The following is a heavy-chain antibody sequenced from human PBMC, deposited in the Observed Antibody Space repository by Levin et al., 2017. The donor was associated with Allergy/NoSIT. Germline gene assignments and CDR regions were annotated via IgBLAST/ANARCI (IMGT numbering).Heavy chain of an antibody. D-gene: IGHD2-15*01. CDR2: IYDTGTT. J-gene: IGHJ4*02. V-gene: IGHV4-38-2*01. Sequence: SETLSLNCHVSGYSITSGFFWGWIRQSPGRRPEWVGHIYDTGTTYYNPSLQSRVTISVDTSSNQFSLNLNSVTAADTAVYYGGRIAGSGHYIDFWGQGVLVTVSS. CDR1: GYSITSGFF. CDR3: GRIAGSGHYIDF.